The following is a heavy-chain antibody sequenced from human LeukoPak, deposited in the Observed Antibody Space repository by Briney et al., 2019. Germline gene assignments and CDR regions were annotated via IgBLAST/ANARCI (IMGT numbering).Heavy chain of an antibody. V-gene: IGHV4-59*08. CDR3: ARHRNLHSDPGWFDP. J-gene: IGHJ5*02. Sequence: SETLSLTCTVSGGSISSYYWNWIRQPPGKGLEWIGYIYYSGSTNYNPSLKSRVTISVDTSKNQFSLKLSSVTAADTAVYYCARHRNLHSDPGWFDPWGQGTLVTVSS. CDR2: IYYSGST. CDR1: GGSISSYY. D-gene: IGHD1-26*01.